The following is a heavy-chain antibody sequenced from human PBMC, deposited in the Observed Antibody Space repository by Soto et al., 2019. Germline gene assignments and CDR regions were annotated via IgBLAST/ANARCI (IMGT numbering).Heavy chain of an antibody. Sequence: ASVKVSCKASGYTFTSYDINWVRRATGQGLEWMGWMNPNSGNTGFAQKFQGRVTMTRNTSISTAYMELSSLRSEDTAVYYCARGLYGSSWLYYYYGMDVWGQGTTVTVSS. J-gene: IGHJ6*02. V-gene: IGHV1-8*01. D-gene: IGHD6-13*01. CDR1: GYTFTSYD. CDR2: MNPNSGNT. CDR3: ARGLYGSSWLYYYYGMDV.